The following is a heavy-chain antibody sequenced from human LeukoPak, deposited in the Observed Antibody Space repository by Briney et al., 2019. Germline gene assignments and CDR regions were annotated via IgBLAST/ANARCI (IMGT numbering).Heavy chain of an antibody. CDR2: ISAYNGNT. J-gene: IGHJ6*03. Sequence: ASVKVSCKASGYTFTSYGISWVRQAPGQGLEWMGWISAYNGNTNYAQKLQGRVTMTTDTSTSTAYMELRSLRSDDTAVSYCARDPDYDFWSGYYPNYYYYYYMDVWGKGTTVTVSS. D-gene: IGHD3-3*01. V-gene: IGHV1-18*01. CDR1: GYTFTSYG. CDR3: ARDPDYDFWSGYYPNYYYYYYMDV.